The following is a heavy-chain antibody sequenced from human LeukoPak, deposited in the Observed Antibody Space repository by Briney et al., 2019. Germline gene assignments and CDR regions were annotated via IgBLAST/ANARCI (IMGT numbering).Heavy chain of an antibody. CDR1: GGSISSSSYY. Sequence: SETLSLTCTVSGGSISSSSYYWGWIRQPPGKGREWIGSIYYSGSTYYNPSLKSRVTISVDTSKNQFSLKPSSVTAADTAVYYCARPRNFGAFDIWGQGTMVTVSS. CDR2: IYYSGST. D-gene: IGHD2/OR15-2a*01. V-gene: IGHV4-39*07. CDR3: ARPRNFGAFDI. J-gene: IGHJ3*02.